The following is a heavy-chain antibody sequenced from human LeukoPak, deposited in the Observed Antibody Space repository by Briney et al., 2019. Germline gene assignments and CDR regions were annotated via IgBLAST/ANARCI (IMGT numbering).Heavy chain of an antibody. J-gene: IGHJ4*02. CDR1: GGSISSGGYY. V-gene: IGHV4-31*03. Sequence: SETLSLTCTVSGGSISSGGYYWSWIRQHPGKDLEWIGYIYYSGSTYYNPSLKSRVTISVDTSKNQFSLKLSSVTAADTAVYYCAREGVAGTGLDYWGQGTLVTVSS. CDR2: IYYSGST. CDR3: AREGVAGTGLDY. D-gene: IGHD6-13*01.